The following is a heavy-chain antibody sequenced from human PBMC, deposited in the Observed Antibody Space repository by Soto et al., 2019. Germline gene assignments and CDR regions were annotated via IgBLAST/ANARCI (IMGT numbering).Heavy chain of an antibody. CDR2: ISSTSTFM. V-gene: IGHV3-21*01. CDR1: GFIFSSNT. Sequence: QLVESGGGLVKPGGSLRLSCAASGFIFSSNTMNWVRQAPGKGLEWVSSISSTSTFMYYADSVKGRFSISRDNAKNPVYLEVNSLRVEDTAVYYCAREHYVLWRGYHEGLGYSGMDVWGQGTTVTVSS. CDR3: AREHYVLWRGYHEGLGYSGMDV. D-gene: IGHD3-3*01. J-gene: IGHJ6*02.